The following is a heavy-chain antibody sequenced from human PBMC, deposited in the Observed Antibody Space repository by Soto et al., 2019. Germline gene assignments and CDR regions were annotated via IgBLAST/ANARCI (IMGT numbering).Heavy chain of an antibody. J-gene: IGHJ6*02. V-gene: IGHV3-48*03. CDR2: IGTSGKTI. CDR1: GFTFSSYE. CDR3: ARDPAIYSGKFDYGLDV. D-gene: IGHD4-4*01. Sequence: EVQLVESGGGLVQAGGSLRLFCAVSGFTFSSYEMNWVRQAPGKVLEWVSYIGTSGKTIYYADSVRGRFTISRDNAKNSLYLRMNSLRAEDTVVYFCARDPAIYSGKFDYGLDVWGRGTTVTVSS.